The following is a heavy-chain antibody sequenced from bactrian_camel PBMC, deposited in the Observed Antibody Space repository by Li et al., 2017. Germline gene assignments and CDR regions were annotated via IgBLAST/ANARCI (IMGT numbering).Heavy chain of an antibody. CDR1: GFAFSSSW. CDR2: TNGVGDIT. V-gene: IGHV3S1*01. CDR3: AAEDGNWHPAFGL. J-gene: IGHJ4*01. Sequence: HVQLVESGGGLVQPGGSLRLSCAASGFAFSSSWMYWVRQAPGKGLKWVSTTNGVGDITNYADSVKGRFTISRDNAKNTLYLQMNSLKTEDTAVYYCAAEDGNWHPAFGLWGQGTQVTVS. D-gene: IGHD1*01.